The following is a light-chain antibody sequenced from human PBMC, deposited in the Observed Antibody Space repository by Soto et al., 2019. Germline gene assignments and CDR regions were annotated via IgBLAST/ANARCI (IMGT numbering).Light chain of an antibody. J-gene: IGKJ5*01. Sequence: EIVMTQSPATLSVSPGERATLSCRASQSVSIPLAWYQQKPGQAPRLLIHGATTRATGIPARFSGRGSGADFTLTISSLEPEDFAVYYCQQRSDSITFGQGTRREIK. CDR3: QQRSDSIT. CDR1: QSVSIP. CDR2: GAT. V-gene: IGKV3-11*01.